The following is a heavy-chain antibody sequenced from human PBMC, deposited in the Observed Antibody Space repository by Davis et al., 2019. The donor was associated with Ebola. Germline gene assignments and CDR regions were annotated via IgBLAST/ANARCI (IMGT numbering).Heavy chain of an antibody. CDR1: GGSISSYY. D-gene: IGHD2-15*01. CDR3: ARARLPYYFDY. J-gene: IGHJ4*02. Sequence: GSLRLSCTVSGGSISSYYWSWIRQPPGKGLEWIGYIYYSGSTNYNPSLKSRVTISVDTSKNQFSLKLSSVTAADTAVYYCARARLPYYFDYWGQGTLVTVSS. CDR2: IYYSGST. V-gene: IGHV4-59*12.